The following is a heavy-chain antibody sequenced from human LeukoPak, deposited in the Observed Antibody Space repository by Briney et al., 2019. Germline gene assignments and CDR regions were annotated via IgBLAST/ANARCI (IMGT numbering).Heavy chain of an antibody. CDR3: ARLKLGAYFDL. V-gene: IGHV4-59*08. D-gene: IGHD3-16*01. CDR2: VYNSGDT. Sequence: SETPSLTCTVSGGSTSSDYWSWIRQSPGKGLEWVGYVYNSGDTGKNPSLKSRVTILLDTSKNQCSLKLTSVSAADTAVYYCARLKLGAYFDLWGRGTLVTVSS. J-gene: IGHJ2*01. CDR1: GGSTSSDY.